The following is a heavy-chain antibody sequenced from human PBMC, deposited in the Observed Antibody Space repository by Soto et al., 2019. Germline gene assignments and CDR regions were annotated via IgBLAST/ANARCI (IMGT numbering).Heavy chain of an antibody. Sequence: GGSLRLSCAASGFTFSSYGMHWARQAPGKGLEWVAVISYDGSNKYYADSVKGRFTISRDNSKNTLYLQMNSLRAEDTAVYYCAKGSNYYYYGMDVWGQGTTVTVSS. CDR2: ISYDGSNK. CDR1: GFTFSSYG. D-gene: IGHD3-10*01. CDR3: AKGSNYYYYGMDV. J-gene: IGHJ6*02. V-gene: IGHV3-30*18.